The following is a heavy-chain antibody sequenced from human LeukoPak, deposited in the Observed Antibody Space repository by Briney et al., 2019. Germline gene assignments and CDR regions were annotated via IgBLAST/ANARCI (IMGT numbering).Heavy chain of an antibody. J-gene: IGHJ3*02. CDR1: GFTFADYA. D-gene: IGHD3-22*01. Sequence: PGGSLRLSCTTSGFTFADYAMSWFRQAPGKGLEWVANIKQDGSEKYYVDSVKGRFTISRDNAKNSLYLQMNSLRAEDTAVYYCARDQTYYYDSSGYLDAFDIWGQGTMVTVSS. CDR3: ARDQTYYYDSSGYLDAFDI. CDR2: IKQDGSEK. V-gene: IGHV3-7*01.